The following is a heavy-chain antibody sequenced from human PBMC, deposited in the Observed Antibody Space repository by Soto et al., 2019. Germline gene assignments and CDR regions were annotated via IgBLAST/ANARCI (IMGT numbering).Heavy chain of an antibody. CDR3: AKDLGSSHHFDY. CDR2: ISGSGGST. D-gene: IGHD6-6*01. CDR1: GFTFSSYA. Sequence: VQLVESGGGVVQPGRSLRLSCAASGFTFSSYAMHWVRQAPGKGLEWVSAISGSGGSTYYADSVKGRFTISRDNSKNTLYLQMNSLRAEDTAVYYCAKDLGSSHHFDYWGQGTLVTVSS. J-gene: IGHJ4*02. V-gene: IGHV3-23*04.